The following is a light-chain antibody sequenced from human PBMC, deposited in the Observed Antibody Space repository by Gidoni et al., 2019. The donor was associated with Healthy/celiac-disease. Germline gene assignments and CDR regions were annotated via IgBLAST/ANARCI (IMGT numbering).Light chain of an antibody. J-gene: IGKJ4*01. Sequence: DIHLTQSPSFLSASVGDRVTITCRASQGISSYLTWYQQKPGKAPKLLIYAASTLQSGVPSRFSGSGSGTEFTLTISSLQPEDFATYYCQQLNSYRTFGGGTKVEIK. CDR2: AAS. V-gene: IGKV1-9*01. CDR1: QGISSY. CDR3: QQLNSYRT.